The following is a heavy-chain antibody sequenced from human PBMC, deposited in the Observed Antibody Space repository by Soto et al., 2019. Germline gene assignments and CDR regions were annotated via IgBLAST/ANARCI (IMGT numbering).Heavy chain of an antibody. J-gene: IGHJ4*02. CDR1: GFTFSNYG. CDR2: ILSFVSTT. V-gene: IGHV3-23*01. CDR3: ARYVESGWYEAFDY. D-gene: IGHD6-19*01. Sequence: GGSLRLSCAASGFTFSNYGMSWVRKAPGKGLDWCSGILSFVSTTYYSESVQGRFTIFRDNFKNRLLLQMNRLKGEDKAVYYCARYVESGWYEAFDYWGQGTLVTVSS.